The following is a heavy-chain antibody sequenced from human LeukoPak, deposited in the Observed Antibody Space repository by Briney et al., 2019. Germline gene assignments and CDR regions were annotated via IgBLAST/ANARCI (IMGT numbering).Heavy chain of an antibody. CDR3: VRKDGDY. J-gene: IGHJ4*02. V-gene: IGHV4-4*07. Sequence: SETLSLTYTVSGGSISSYFWSWIRQPAGKGLEWIGRIYNSGNTNYNPSLKSRVTMSLDTSKNQLYLNLRYVTAADTAIYYCVRKDGDYWGQGTLVTVSS. CDR1: GGSISSYF. CDR2: IYNSGNT.